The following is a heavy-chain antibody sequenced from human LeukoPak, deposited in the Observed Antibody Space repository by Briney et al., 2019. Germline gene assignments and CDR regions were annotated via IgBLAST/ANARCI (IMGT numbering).Heavy chain of an antibody. Sequence: GGSLRLSCAASGFTFSSYSMNWVRQAPGKGREWVSSISSSSSYIYYADSVKGRFTISRDNAKNSLYLQMNSLRAEDTAVYYCARERDSSSSFDYWGQGTLVTVSS. CDR1: GFTFSSYS. V-gene: IGHV3-21*01. D-gene: IGHD6-6*01. J-gene: IGHJ4*02. CDR2: ISSSSSYI. CDR3: ARERDSSSSFDY.